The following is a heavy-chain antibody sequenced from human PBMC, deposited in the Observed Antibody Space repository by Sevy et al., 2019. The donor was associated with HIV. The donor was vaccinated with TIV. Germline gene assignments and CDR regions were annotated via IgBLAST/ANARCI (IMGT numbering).Heavy chain of an antibody. CDR1: GFTFSSYA. V-gene: IGHV3-30-3*01. Sequence: GGSLRLSCAASGFTFSSYAMHWVRQAPGKGLEWVAVISYDGSNKYYGDSVKGRFTISRDNSKNTLFLQMNSLRAEDTAVYYCARSTMVRGVTNAFDIWGQGTMVTVSS. CDR3: ARSTMVRGVTNAFDI. D-gene: IGHD3-10*01. CDR2: ISYDGSNK. J-gene: IGHJ3*02.